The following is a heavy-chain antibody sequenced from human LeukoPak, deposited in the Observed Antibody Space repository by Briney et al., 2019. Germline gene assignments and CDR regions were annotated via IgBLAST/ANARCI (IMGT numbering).Heavy chain of an antibody. D-gene: IGHD2-15*01. CDR1: GYTFTSYY. J-gene: IGHJ3*02. CDR2: INPSGGGT. V-gene: IGHV1-46*03. Sequence: ASVKVSCKASGYTFTSYYMHWVRQAPGQGLEWMGIINPSGGGTSYAQKFQGRVTMTRDTSTSTVYMELSSLRSEDMAVYYCARRSASCSGGSCYPDAFDIWGQGTMVTVSS. CDR3: ARRSASCSGGSCYPDAFDI.